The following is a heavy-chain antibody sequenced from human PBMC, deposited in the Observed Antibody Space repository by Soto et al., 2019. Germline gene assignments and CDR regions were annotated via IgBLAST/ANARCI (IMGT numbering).Heavy chain of an antibody. Sequence: QVQLQESGPGLVKPSETLSLTCTVSGGSVSSGSYYWSWIRQPPGKGLEWIGYIYYSGSTNYNPPLKSRVTISVDTSKNQFSLKLSSVTAADTAVYYCAREADYDSSGYYYSRGGVDYWGQGTLVTVSS. CDR3: AREADYDSSGYYYSRGGVDY. D-gene: IGHD3-22*01. J-gene: IGHJ4*02. CDR1: GGSVSSGSYY. CDR2: IYYSGST. V-gene: IGHV4-61*01.